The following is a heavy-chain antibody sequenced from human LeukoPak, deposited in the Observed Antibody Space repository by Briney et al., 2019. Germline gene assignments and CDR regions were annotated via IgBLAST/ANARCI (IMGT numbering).Heavy chain of an antibody. Sequence: GGSLRLSCAASGFTLSSYSMNWVRQAPGKGLEWVSYISSSSSTIYYADSVKGRFTISRDNAKNSLYLQMNSLRAEDTAVYYCARGEIQLRYFDWLLSPTLDYWGQGTLVTVSS. CDR1: GFTLSSYS. V-gene: IGHV3-48*01. CDR3: ARGEIQLRYFDWLLSPTLDY. D-gene: IGHD3-9*01. J-gene: IGHJ4*02. CDR2: ISSSSSTI.